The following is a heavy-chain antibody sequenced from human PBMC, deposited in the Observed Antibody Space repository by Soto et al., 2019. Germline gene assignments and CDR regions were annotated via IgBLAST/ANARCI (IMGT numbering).Heavy chain of an antibody. J-gene: IGHJ5*02. CDR2: INHSGST. CDR1: GGSFSGYY. D-gene: IGHD3-22*01. V-gene: IGHV4-34*01. Sequence: NPSETLSLTCAVYGGSFSGYYWSWIRQPPGKGLEWIGEINHSGSTNYNPSLKSRVTISVDTSKNQFSLKLSSVTAADTAVYYCAREWDNVGYYYDSSGYYYGNWFDPWGQGTLVTVSS. CDR3: AREWDNVGYYYDSSGYYYGNWFDP.